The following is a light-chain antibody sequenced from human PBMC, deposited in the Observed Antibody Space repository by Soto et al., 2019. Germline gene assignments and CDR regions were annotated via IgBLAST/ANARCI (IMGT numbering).Light chain of an antibody. CDR2: KAS. J-gene: IGKJ4*01. Sequence: DIPMTQSPSTLSASVGDRVTITCRASQSISSWLAWYQQKPGKAPKLLIYKASSLESGVPSRFGGSGSGTEFTLTISSLQPDDFATYYCQQYNSYSFGGGTKVEIK. CDR3: QQYNSYS. V-gene: IGKV1-5*03. CDR1: QSISSW.